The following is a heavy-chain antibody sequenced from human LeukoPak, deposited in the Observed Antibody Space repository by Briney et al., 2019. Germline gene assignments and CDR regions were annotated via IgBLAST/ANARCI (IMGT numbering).Heavy chain of an antibody. J-gene: IGHJ3*02. V-gene: IGHV3-49*04. Sequence: GGSLRLSCSVFGFNVGDFAMSWVRQTPGKGLQWVGFVRSKAYGGTTQHAASLEGRVSVSRDDSRSIVHLEMNNLKIEDTAVYYCITDHKDNWNPPGDIWGQGTMVTVSS. D-gene: IGHD1-20*01. CDR1: GFNVGDFA. CDR2: VRSKAYGGTT. CDR3: ITDHKDNWNPPGDI.